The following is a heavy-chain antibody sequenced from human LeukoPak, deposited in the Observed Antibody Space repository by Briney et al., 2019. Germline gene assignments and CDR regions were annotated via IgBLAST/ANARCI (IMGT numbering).Heavy chain of an antibody. D-gene: IGHD5-12*01. J-gene: IGHJ4*02. CDR3: ARTRDSGYDPLIRPEKLSIFDY. CDR1: GYTFTGYY. Sequence: ASVKVSCKASGYTFTGYYMHWVRQAPGQGLEWMGWINPNSGGTNYAQKFQGRVTMTRDTSISTAYMELSRLRSDDTAVYYCARTRDSGYDPLIRPEKLSIFDYWGQGTLVTVSS. V-gene: IGHV1-2*02. CDR2: INPNSGGT.